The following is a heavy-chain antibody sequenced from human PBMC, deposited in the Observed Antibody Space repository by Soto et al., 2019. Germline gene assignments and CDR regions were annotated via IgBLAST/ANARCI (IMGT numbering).Heavy chain of an antibody. V-gene: IGHV1-3*01. CDR2: IVADTGNT. Sequence: QVHLVQSGAEVKEPGASVKVSCKASGFTFTTFDFHWVRQAPGQRLEWLGWIVADTGNTKYSQTFQGRVTITRDTSASTVYMELSSLRSEDTAVYYCARDPIGVPGHVDFDYWGQGTLVIVSS. CDR3: ARDPIGVPGHVDFDY. D-gene: IGHD6-19*01. CDR1: GFTFTTFD. J-gene: IGHJ4*02.